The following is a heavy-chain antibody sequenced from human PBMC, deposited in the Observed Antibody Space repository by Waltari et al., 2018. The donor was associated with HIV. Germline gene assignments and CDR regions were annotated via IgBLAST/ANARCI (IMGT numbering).Heavy chain of an antibody. D-gene: IGHD1-1*01. CDR2: IYPADSDT. CDR3: ARLSGTWNNFSYMDV. Sequence: EVQLVQSGAEVKKPGESLKISCKGSGYNFTTYCVGWVRQMPGKGLEWMGIIYPADSDTRYSPSFQGQVTISADKSISTAYLQWSSLKASDTAMYYCARLSGTWNNFSYMDVWGKGTTVTVSS. J-gene: IGHJ6*03. V-gene: IGHV5-51*01. CDR1: GYNFTTYC.